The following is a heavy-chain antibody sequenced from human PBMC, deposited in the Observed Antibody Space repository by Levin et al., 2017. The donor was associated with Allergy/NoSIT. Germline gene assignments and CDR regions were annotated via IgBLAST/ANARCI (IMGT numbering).Heavy chain of an antibody. J-gene: IGHJ2*01. CDR1: GFTFSSCG. D-gene: IGHD6-19*01. CDR2: ISNDGNNK. Sequence: GGSLRLSCAASGFTFSSCGMHWVRQAPGKGLEWVAIISNDGNNKYYADSVKGRFTISRDNSKNTLYLQMNSLRAEDTAVFYCAKGTAPASSGWSYWYFDLWGRGTLVTVSS. CDR3: AKGTAPASSGWSYWYFDL. V-gene: IGHV3-30*18.